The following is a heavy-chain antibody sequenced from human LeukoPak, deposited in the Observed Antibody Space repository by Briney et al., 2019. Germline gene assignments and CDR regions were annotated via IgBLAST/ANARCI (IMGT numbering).Heavy chain of an antibody. CDR2: INHSGST. CDR3: ARGSWYGFAY. V-gene: IGHV4-34*01. Sequence: SETLSLTCAVYGGSCSGYYWSWIRQPPGKGLDWIGEINHSGSTNYNPSLKSRVTISVDTSKNQFSLKLSSVTAADTAVYYCARGSWYGFAYWGQGTLVTVSS. CDR1: GGSCSGYY. D-gene: IGHD6-13*01. J-gene: IGHJ4*02.